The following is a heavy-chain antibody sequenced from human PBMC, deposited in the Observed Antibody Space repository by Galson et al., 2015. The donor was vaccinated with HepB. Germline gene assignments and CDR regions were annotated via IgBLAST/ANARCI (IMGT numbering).Heavy chain of an antibody. CDR3: ASGNTADTWVHFDY. D-gene: IGHD1-1*01. J-gene: IGHJ4*02. V-gene: IGHV3-23*01. Sequence: SLRLSCAASGFTFSSYGMHWVRQAPGKGLEWVSTISGSGAKTYYADSVKGRFTISRDNSKNTLYLQMNSLRAEDTAIYYCASGNTADTWVHFDYWGQGTLVPVSS. CDR1: GFTFSSYG. CDR2: ISGSGAKT.